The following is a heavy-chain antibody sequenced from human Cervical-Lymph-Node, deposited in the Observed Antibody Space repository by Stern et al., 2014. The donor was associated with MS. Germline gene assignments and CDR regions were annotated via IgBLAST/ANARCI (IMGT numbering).Heavy chain of an antibody. CDR2: IYWNDDK. CDR3: ARLTYYYDSSGYVPLDY. V-gene: IGHV2-5*01. CDR1: GFSLSTSGVG. D-gene: IGHD3-22*01. Sequence: ESGPTLVKPTQTLTLTCTFSGFSLSTSGVGVGWLRQPPGKALEWLAPIYWNDDKRYNASLQSRLTTTKDTSKNQVVLTMTNMDPVDTATYYCARLTYYYDSSGYVPLDYWGQGTLVTVSS. J-gene: IGHJ4*02.